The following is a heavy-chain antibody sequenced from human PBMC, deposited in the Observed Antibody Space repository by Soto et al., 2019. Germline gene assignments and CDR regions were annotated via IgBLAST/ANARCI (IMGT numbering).Heavy chain of an antibody. Sequence: VQLVESGGGLVQPGGSLRLSCAASGFTFTSYWMHWVHQAPGQGLVWVSRINSDGTSTVYVDSVKGRFTISRDNAKYTLYLQMESLRAEDTAVYYCTRSIPGYSYADTWGQGTLVTVSS. CDR1: GFTFTSYW. J-gene: IGHJ5*02. CDR3: TRSIPGYSYADT. CDR2: INSDGTST. V-gene: IGHV3-74*01. D-gene: IGHD1-26*01.